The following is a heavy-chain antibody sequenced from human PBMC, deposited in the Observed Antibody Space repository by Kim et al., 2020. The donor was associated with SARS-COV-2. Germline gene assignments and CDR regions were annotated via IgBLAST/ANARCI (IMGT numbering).Heavy chain of an antibody. D-gene: IGHD3-9*01. Sequence: SETLSLTCTVSGFSISSSSYYWGWIRQPPGKGLEWIGSIYYSGSTYYNPSLKSRVTISVDTSKNQFSLKLSSVTAADTAVYYCATHRAELRHFDCFKVRGMDVWGQGTTVTVSS. CDR2: IYYSGST. J-gene: IGHJ6*02. CDR1: GFSISSSSYY. CDR3: ATHRAELRHFDCFKVRGMDV. V-gene: IGHV4-39*01.